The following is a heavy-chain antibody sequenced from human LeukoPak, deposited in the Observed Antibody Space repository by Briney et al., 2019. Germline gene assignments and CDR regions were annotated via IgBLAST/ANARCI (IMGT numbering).Heavy chain of an antibody. V-gene: IGHV1-46*01. CDR2: INPSGGST. CDR3: ARGYGSGGYGGYYGMDV. J-gene: IGHJ6*04. CDR1: GYTFTSYY. D-gene: IGHD3-10*01. Sequence: ASVKVSCKASGYTFTSYYMHWVRQAPGQGLEWMGIINPSGGSTSYAQKFQGRVTMTRDTSTSTVYMELSSLSSEDRAVYYCARGYGSGGYGGYYGMDVWGKGTTVTVYS.